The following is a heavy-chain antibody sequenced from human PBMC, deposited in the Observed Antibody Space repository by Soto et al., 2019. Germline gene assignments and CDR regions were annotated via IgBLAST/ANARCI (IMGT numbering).Heavy chain of an antibody. CDR1: GFTFSSYG. D-gene: IGHD4-17*01. CDR2: ISYDGSNK. J-gene: IGHJ4*02. V-gene: IGHV3-30*18. CDR3: AKVWAFYGADY. Sequence: QVQLVESGGGVVQPGRSLRLSCAASGFTFSSYGMHWVRQAPGKGLEWVAVISYDGSNKYYADSVKGRFTISRDNSKNTLYLQMNSLRAEDTAVYYCAKVWAFYGADYWGQGTLVTVSS.